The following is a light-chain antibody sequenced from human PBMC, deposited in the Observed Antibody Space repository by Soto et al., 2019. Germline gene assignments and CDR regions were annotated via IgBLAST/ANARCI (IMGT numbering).Light chain of an antibody. Sequence: QPVLTQSSSASASLGSSVKLTCTLSSGHSSYIIAWHQQQPGKAPRYLMKLEGSGSYNKGSGVPDRFSGSSSGADRYLTISNLQFEDEADYFCETWGSTTHTVFGGGTKVTVL. CDR3: ETWGSTTHTV. J-gene: IGLJ3*02. V-gene: IGLV4-60*02. CDR1: SGHSSYI. CDR2: LEGSGSY.